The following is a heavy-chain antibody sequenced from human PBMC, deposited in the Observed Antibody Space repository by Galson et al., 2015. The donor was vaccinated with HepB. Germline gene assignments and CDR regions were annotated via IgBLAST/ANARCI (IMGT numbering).Heavy chain of an antibody. CDR1: GYTFTSYY. J-gene: IGHJ4*02. V-gene: IGHV1-46*03. CDR3: ARVGRQQLGLRYFDY. Sequence: SVKVSCKASGYTFTSYYMHWVRQAPGQGLEWMGIINPSGGSTSYAQKFQGRVTMTRDTSTSTVYMELSSLRSEDTAVYYCARVGRQQLGLRYFDYWGQGTLVTVSS. CDR2: INPSGGST. D-gene: IGHD6-13*01.